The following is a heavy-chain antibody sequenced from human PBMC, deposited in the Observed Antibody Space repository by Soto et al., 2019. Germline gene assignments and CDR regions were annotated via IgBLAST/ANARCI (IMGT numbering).Heavy chain of an antibody. D-gene: IGHD3-3*01. V-gene: IGHV1-3*01. CDR3: ARMYYDFWSGYITPLYYFDY. CDR1: GYTFTSYA. J-gene: IGHJ4*02. Sequence: ASVKVSCKASGYTFTSYAMHWVRQAPGQRLEWMGWINAGNGNTKYSQKFQGRVTITRDTSASTAYMEPSSLRSEDTAVYYCARMYYDFWSGYITPLYYFDYWGQGTLVTVSS. CDR2: INAGNGNT.